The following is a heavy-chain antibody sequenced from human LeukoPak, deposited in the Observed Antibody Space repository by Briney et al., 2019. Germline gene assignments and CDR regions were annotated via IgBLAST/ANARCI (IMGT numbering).Heavy chain of an antibody. J-gene: IGHJ6*02. CDR2: IRSKAYGGTT. D-gene: IGHD6-19*01. Sequence: GGSLRLSCTASGFTFGDYAMSWFRQAPGKGLEWVGFIRSKAYGGTTEYAASVKGRFTISRDDSKSIAYLQMNSLKTEDTAVYYCTRDLGIAVAGSYYYYYYGMDVWGQGTTVTVSS. CDR1: GFTFGDYA. V-gene: IGHV3-49*03. CDR3: TRDLGIAVAGSYYYYYYGMDV.